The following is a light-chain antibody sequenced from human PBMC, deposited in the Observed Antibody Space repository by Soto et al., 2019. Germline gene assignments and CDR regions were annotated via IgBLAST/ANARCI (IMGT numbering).Light chain of an antibody. V-gene: IGKV1-9*01. CDR2: AAS. Sequence: IQLTQSPSSLSASVGDRVTITCRASQGISSYLAWYQQKPGKAPTFLIFAASTLQRGVPSRFIGSGSGTDFTLTISSLQPEDFATYFCQQLNSYTPTFGQGTELEIK. J-gene: IGKJ2*01. CDR3: QQLNSYTPT. CDR1: QGISSY.